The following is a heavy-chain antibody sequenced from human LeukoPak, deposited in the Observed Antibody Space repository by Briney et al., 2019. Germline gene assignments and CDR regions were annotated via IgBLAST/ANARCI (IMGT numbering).Heavy chain of an antibody. CDR1: GFTFNIFR. Sequence: GGSLRLSCAASGFTFNIFRMSWVRQTPGKGLEWLSYITQTGGTIYYADSVKGRFTISRDNAKNSLYLQMNSLRAEDTAVYYCARGGDYYGSGNPPYYWGQGTLVTVSS. D-gene: IGHD3-10*01. J-gene: IGHJ4*02. CDR2: ITQTGGTI. CDR3: ARGGDYYGSGNPPYY. V-gene: IGHV3-48*04.